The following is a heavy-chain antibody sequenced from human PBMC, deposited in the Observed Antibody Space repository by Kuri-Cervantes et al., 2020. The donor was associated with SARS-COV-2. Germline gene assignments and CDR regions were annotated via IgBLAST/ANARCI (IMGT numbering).Heavy chain of an antibody. J-gene: IGHJ4*02. CDR2: INHSGST. Sequence: SETLSLTCAVYGGSFSGYYWSWIRQPPGKGLVWIGEINHSGSTNYNPSLKSRVTISVDTSKNQFSLKLSSVTAADTAVYYCARDPRYLARGGGFDYWGQGTLVTVSS. D-gene: IGHD1-14*01. V-gene: IGHV4-34*01. CDR1: GGSFSGYY. CDR3: ARDPRYLARGGGFDY.